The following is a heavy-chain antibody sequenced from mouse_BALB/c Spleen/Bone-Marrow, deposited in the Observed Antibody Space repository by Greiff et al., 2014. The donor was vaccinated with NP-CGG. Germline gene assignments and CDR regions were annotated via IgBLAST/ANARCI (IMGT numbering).Heavy chain of an antibody. CDR1: GYTFTSYW. CDR2: INPSNGRT. Sequence: VQLQQSGAELVKPGASVKLSCKASGYTFTSYWMHWVKQRPGQGLEWIGEINPSNGRTNYNEKFKSKATLTVDKSSSTADMQRSILTSEDSAVYYCARDYWYDGGFAWSVYWGQGTLVTVPA. J-gene: IGHJ3*01. CDR3: ARDYWYDGGFAWSVY. D-gene: IGHD2-14*01. V-gene: IGHV1S81*02.